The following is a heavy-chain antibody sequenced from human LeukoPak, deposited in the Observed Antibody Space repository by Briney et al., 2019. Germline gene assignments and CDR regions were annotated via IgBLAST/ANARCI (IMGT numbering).Heavy chain of an antibody. CDR1: GFTFSSYG. CDR3: AKEGGDDYYYMDV. D-gene: IGHD6-25*01. V-gene: IGHV3-33*06. J-gene: IGHJ6*03. Sequence: GGSLRLSCAASGFTFSSYGMHWVRQAPGKGLEWVAVIWYDGSNKYYADSVKGRFTISRDNSKNTLYLQMNSLRAEDTAVYYCAKEGGDDYYYMDVWGKGTTVTVSS. CDR2: IWYDGSNK.